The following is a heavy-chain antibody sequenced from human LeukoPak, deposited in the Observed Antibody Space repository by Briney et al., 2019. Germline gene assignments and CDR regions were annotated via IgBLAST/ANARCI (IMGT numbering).Heavy chain of an antibody. J-gene: IGHJ3*02. Sequence: PGRSLRLSCAASGFSFSSYGMHCVRQAPGKGLEWVAVIWSDGRNKFYADSVKGRFTVSRDNSKNTLFPQMSSLRADDTALYYCAREVTNDAFDIWGQGTMVTVSS. V-gene: IGHV3-33*01. CDR3: AREVTNDAFDI. CDR1: GFSFSSYG. CDR2: IWSDGRNK. D-gene: IGHD4-17*01.